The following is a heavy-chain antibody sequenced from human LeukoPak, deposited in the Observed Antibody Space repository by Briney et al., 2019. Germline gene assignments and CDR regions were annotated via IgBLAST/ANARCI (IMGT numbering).Heavy chain of an antibody. J-gene: IGHJ6*02. Sequence: GGSLRLSCAASGFTFSTYAMHWVRQPPGKGLEWVALVYYDGSNRYYGDFVKGRFTISRDNPKKTLYLQMNSLRTEDTAVYYCAKGRVGANGYYYYGMDVWGQGTTVTVSS. CDR1: GFTFSTYA. CDR2: VYYDGSNR. V-gene: IGHV3-30*02. CDR3: AKGRVGANGYYYYGMDV. D-gene: IGHD1-26*01.